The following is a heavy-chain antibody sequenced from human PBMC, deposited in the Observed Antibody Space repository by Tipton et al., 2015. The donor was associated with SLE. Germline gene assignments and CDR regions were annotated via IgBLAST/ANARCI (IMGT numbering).Heavy chain of an antibody. D-gene: IGHD6-6*01. J-gene: IGHJ2*01. Sequence: RSLRLSCAAPGLRFSSYGMHWVRQAPGKGLEWVAGIWYDGSKTYYADSVKGRFTISRDNSKNTLYVQMNSLRVEDTAVYYCARGLGHLVDGYFDLWGRGTLVTVSS. CDR3: ARGLGHLVDGYFDL. CDR2: IWYDGSKT. V-gene: IGHV3-33*01. CDR1: GLRFSSYG.